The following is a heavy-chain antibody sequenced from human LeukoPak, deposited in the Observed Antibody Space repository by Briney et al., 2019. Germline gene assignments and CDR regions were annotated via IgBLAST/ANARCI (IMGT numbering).Heavy chain of an antibody. CDR2: IIPIFGTA. Sequence: ASVKVSCKASGGTFSSYAISWVRQAPGQGLEWMGGIIPIFGTANYAQKFQGRVTITADKSTSTAYMELSSLRSEDMAVYYCARDGYSSGRSSRGWFDPWGQGTLVTVSS. CDR3: ARDGYSSGRSSRGWFDP. V-gene: IGHV1-69*06. J-gene: IGHJ5*02. CDR1: GGTFSSYA. D-gene: IGHD6-19*01.